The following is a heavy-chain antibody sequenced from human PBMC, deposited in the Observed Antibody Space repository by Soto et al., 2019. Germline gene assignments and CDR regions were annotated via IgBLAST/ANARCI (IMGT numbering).Heavy chain of an antibody. D-gene: IGHD2-2*02. J-gene: IGHJ6*02. Sequence: GEALKISCKGSGYSFTSYWISWVRQMPGKGLEWMGRIDPSDSYTNYSPSFQGHVTISADKSISTAYLQWSSLKASDTAMYYCSTNIVVVPAAISPYYYYGMDVWGQGTMVTVYS. V-gene: IGHV5-10-1*01. CDR2: IDPSDSYT. CDR3: STNIVVVPAAISPYYYYGMDV. CDR1: GYSFTSYW.